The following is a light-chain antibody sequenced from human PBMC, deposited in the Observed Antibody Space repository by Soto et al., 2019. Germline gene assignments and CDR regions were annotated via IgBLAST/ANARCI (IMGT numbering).Light chain of an antibody. Sequence: QAVLTQPPSASGSPGQSVTISCTGTSSDVGTYDYVSWYQQHPGKAPKLMIYEVTKRPSGVPDRFSGSKSGNTASLTVSGLQSEDEADYYCQSYDSSLSGSVVFGGGTKLTVL. CDR1: SSDVGTYDY. CDR3: QSYDSSLSGSVV. J-gene: IGLJ2*01. CDR2: EVT. V-gene: IGLV2-8*01.